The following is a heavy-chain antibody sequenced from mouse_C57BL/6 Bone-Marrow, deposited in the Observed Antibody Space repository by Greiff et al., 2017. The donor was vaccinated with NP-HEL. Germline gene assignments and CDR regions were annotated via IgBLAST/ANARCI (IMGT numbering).Heavy chain of an antibody. CDR1: GYTFTSYW. Sequence: QVQLKQPGAELVKPGASVKMSCKASGYTFTSYWITWVKQRPGQGLEWIGDIYPGSGSTNYNEKFKSKATLTVDTSSSTAYMQLSSLTSEDSAVYYCARSYDGYYPYWYYDVWGTGTTVTVSS. CDR3: ARSYDGYYPYWYYDV. D-gene: IGHD2-3*01. J-gene: IGHJ1*03. V-gene: IGHV1-55*01. CDR2: IYPGSGST.